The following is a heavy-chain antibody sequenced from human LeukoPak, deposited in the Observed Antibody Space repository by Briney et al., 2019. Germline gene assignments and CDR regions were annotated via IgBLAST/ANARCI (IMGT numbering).Heavy chain of an antibody. CDR1: GFSFSSYS. CDR3: ARDPSRNSGWFDYFDY. D-gene: IGHD6-19*01. CDR2: ISSSSSYI. V-gene: IGHV3-21*01. Sequence: GGSLRLSCAASGFSFSSYSMNWVRQAPGKGLEWVSSISSSSSYIYYADSVKGRFTISRDNAKNSLYLQMNSLRAEGTAVYYCARDPSRNSGWFDYFDYWGQGTLVTVSS. J-gene: IGHJ4*02.